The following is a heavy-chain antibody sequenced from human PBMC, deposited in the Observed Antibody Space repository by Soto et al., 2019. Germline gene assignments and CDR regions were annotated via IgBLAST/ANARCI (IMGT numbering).Heavy chain of an antibody. Sequence: PSETLSLTCTVSGGSISSGDYYWSWIRQPPGKGPEWIGYIYYSGSTYYNPSLKSRVTISVDTSKNQFSLKLSSVTAADTAVYYCARAGGLRFLANWFDPWGQGTLVTVSS. CDR3: ARAGGLRFLANWFDP. CDR2: IYYSGST. CDR1: GGSISSGDYY. J-gene: IGHJ5*02. V-gene: IGHV4-30-4*01. D-gene: IGHD3-3*01.